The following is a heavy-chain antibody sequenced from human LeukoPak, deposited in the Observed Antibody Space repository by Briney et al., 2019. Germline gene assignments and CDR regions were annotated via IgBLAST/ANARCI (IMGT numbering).Heavy chain of an antibody. CDR3: ARGDCSGGSCYEGRYYFDY. J-gene: IGHJ4*02. D-gene: IGHD2-15*01. Sequence: SETLSLTCTVSGGSISTYYWSWIRQPPGKGLEWIGYVYYTGSTDHNPSLKSRVAISVDTSKNQFSLKLNSVTAADTAMYYCARGDCSGGSCYEGRYYFDYWGQGTLVTVSS. CDR1: GGSISTYY. CDR2: VYYTGST. V-gene: IGHV4-59*01.